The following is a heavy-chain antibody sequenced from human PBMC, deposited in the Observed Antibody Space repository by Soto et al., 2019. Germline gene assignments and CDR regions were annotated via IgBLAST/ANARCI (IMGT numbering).Heavy chain of an antibody. CDR1: GFTFSNAW. CDR3: TTYVSGYDNYYYYGMDV. J-gene: IGHJ6*02. D-gene: IGHD5-12*01. Sequence: EVQLVESGGGLVKPGGSLRLSCAASGFTFSNAWMSWVRQAPGKGLEWVGRIKSKTDGGTTDYAAPVKGRFTISRDDSKNTLYLQMNSLKTEDTAVYYCTTYVSGYDNYYYYGMDVWGQGTTVTVSS. V-gene: IGHV3-15*01. CDR2: IKSKTDGGTT.